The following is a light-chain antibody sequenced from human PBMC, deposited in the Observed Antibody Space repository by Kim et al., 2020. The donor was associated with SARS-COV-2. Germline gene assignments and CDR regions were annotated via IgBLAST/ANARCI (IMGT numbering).Light chain of an antibody. Sequence: APEERATLSCRTRQNVNNWYLAWYQQKPGQPPRLLIYGASSRATGIPDRFSGSGSGTDFTLTISRLEPEDFAVYYCQQYDGSPFLFGPGTKVDIK. CDR1: QNVNNWY. V-gene: IGKV3-20*01. CDR3: QQYDGSPFL. J-gene: IGKJ3*01. CDR2: GAS.